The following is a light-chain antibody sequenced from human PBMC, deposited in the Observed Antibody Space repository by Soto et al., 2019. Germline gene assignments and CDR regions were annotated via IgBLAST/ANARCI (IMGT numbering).Light chain of an antibody. CDR2: GVH. J-gene: IGLJ1*01. CDR1: SNDIGSYDY. Sequence: QSVLTQPISVSGSPGQSITICCGLNSNDIGSYDYVCWYQQHPGKAPRLLIHGVHNRSPGISGRFSASKSGLTASLTISGLQAEDEADYYCTAFSANRVYLFGPRTKVTVL. CDR3: TAFSANRVYL. V-gene: IGLV2-14*01.